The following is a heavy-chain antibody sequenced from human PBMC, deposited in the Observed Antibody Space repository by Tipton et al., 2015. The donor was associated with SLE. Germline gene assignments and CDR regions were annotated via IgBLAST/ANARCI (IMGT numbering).Heavy chain of an antibody. D-gene: IGHD1-26*01. CDR1: GFTFSTYS. CDR3: ARARGGSYGGWFDP. V-gene: IGHV3-21*01. CDR2: ISDSSIYI. Sequence: SLRLSCAASGFTFSTYSMNWVRQAPGKGLEWVSSISDSSIYIYYADSVKGRFTISRDNAKNSLFLQMNSLRAEDTSVYYCARARGGSYGGWFDPWGQGTLVTVSS. J-gene: IGHJ5*02.